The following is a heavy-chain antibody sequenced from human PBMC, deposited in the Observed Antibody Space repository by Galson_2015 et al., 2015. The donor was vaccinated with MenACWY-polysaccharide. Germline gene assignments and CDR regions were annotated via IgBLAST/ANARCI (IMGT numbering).Heavy chain of an antibody. V-gene: IGHV3-7*01. Sequence: SLRLSCAASGFTFSDYWMNWVRQAPGKGLEWVANIKKDGSENYYVDSVKGRFTISRDNALYLQMNSLSAEDAAVYFCARGHYGMDVWGKGTTVTVSS. CDR1: GFTFSDYW. CDR2: IKKDGSEN. J-gene: IGHJ6*04. CDR3: ARGHYGMDV.